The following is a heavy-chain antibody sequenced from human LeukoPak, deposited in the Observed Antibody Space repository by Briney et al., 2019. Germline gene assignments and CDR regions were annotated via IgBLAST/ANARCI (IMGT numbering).Heavy chain of an antibody. D-gene: IGHD2-15*01. V-gene: IGHV4-30-2*01. CDR2: IYHSGST. CDR3: ARGSMVIAAQWEY. CDR1: GGSISSGGYY. Sequence: PSETLSLTCTVSGGSISSGGYYWSWIRQPPGKGLEWIGYIYHSGSTYYNPSLKSRVTISVDTSKNHFSLKLTSVTAADTAVYYCARGSMVIAAQWEYWGQGILVTVSS. J-gene: IGHJ4*02.